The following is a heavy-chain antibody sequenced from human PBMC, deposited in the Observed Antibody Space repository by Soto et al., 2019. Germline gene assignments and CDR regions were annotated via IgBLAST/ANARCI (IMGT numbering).Heavy chain of an antibody. V-gene: IGHV1-18*01. CDR2: ISAYNGNT. Sequence: QVQLVQSGAEVKKPGASVKVSCKASGYTFASYAISWMRQAPGQGLEWMGWISAYNGNTNYAQKLQGRVTMTTDPSTSTAYMELRSLSSDGTAVYYCARDPPPPDYWGQGTLVTVSS. CDR1: GYTFASYA. J-gene: IGHJ4*02. CDR3: ARDPPPPDY.